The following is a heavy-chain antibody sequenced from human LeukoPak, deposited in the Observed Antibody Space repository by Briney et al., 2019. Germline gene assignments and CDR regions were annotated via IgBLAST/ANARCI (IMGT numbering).Heavy chain of an antibody. Sequence: PGGSLRLSCAASGFTVSSNYMSWVRQAPGKGLEWVSVIYSGGSTYYADSVKGRFTISRDNSENTLYLQMNSLRAEDTAVYYCARVTYGSGSYFFYYYYGMDVWGQGTTVTVSS. J-gene: IGHJ6*02. CDR3: ARVTYGSGSYFFYYYYGMDV. V-gene: IGHV3-66*01. CDR2: IYSGGST. D-gene: IGHD3-10*01. CDR1: GFTVSSNY.